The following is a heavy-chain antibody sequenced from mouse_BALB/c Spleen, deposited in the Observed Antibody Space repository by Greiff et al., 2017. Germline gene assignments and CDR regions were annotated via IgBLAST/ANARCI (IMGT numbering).Heavy chain of an antibody. CDR1: GFTFSSFG. J-gene: IGHJ4*01. V-gene: IGHV5-17*02. D-gene: IGHD2-1*01. CDR2: ISSGSSTI. Sequence: EVQGVESGGGLVQPGGSRKLSCAASGFTFSSFGMHWVRQAPEKGLEWVAYISSGSSTIYYADTVKGRFTISRDNPKNTLFLQMTSLRSEDTAMYYCARSHYGNYHAMDYWGQGTSVTVSS. CDR3: ARSHYGNYHAMDY.